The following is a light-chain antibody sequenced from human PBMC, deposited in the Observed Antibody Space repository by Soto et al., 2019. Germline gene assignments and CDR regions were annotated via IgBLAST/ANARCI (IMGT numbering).Light chain of an antibody. CDR1: SSDVGGYNY. CDR3: CSYAGSYPWV. Sequence: QSALTQPRSVSGSPGQSVTISCTGTSSDVGGYNYVSWYQQHPGKAPKLMIYDVSKRPSGVPDRFSGSKSGNTASLTISGLQADDEADYYCCSYAGSYPWVFGGGTKPTVL. V-gene: IGLV2-11*01. CDR2: DVS. J-gene: IGLJ3*02.